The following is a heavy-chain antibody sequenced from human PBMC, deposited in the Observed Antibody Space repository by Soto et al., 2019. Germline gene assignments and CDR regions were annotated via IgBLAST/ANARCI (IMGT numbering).Heavy chain of an antibody. CDR1: GFTFSSYG. Sequence: QVQLVESGGGVVQPGRSLRLSCAASGFTFSSYGMHWVRQAPGKGLEWVAVISYDGSNKYYADSVKGRFTISRDNSKNTLYLQMNSLRAEDTAVYYCAKEFDSERGYSYGMDVWGQGTTVTVSS. V-gene: IGHV3-30*18. CDR2: ISYDGSNK. J-gene: IGHJ6*02. D-gene: IGHD6-13*01. CDR3: AKEFDSERGYSYGMDV.